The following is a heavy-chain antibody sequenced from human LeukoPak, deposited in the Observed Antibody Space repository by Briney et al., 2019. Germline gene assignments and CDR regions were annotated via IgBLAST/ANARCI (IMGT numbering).Heavy chain of an antibody. Sequence: SETLSLTCTVSGASISSYYWSWIRQPPGKGLEWIGYIYYSGGTNYNPSLKSRVTISVDTSKNQFSLKLSSVTAADTAVYYCARFGAAAGTDYWGQGTLVTVSS. CDR1: GASISSYY. V-gene: IGHV4-59*01. J-gene: IGHJ4*02. D-gene: IGHD6-13*01. CDR3: ARFGAAAGTDY. CDR2: IYYSGGT.